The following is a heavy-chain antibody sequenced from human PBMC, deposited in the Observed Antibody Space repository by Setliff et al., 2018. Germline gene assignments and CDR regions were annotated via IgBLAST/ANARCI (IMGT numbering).Heavy chain of an antibody. CDR2: ISSSSSTI. J-gene: IGHJ5*02. Sequence: GGSLRLSCAASGFTFSDYSMNWVRQAPGKGLEWVSYISSSSSTIYYADSVKGRFSISRDNAKKSLYLQLNSLRADDTAVYYCARDLGEWRLDPWGQGTLVTVSS. CDR3: ARDLGEWRLDP. D-gene: IGHD3-3*01. V-gene: IGHV3-48*01. CDR1: GFTFSDYS.